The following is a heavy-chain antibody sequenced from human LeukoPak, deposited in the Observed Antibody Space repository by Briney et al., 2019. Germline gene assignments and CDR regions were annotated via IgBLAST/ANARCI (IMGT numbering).Heavy chain of an antibody. Sequence: ASVKVSCKASGYTFTGHFIHWVRLAPGRGLEWMGWINPNSGDTHYAQNFQGRVTMTRDTSISTAYMELSRLRSDDTAVYYCARDCSGGSCYGDYWGQGTLVTVSS. CDR2: INPNSGDT. J-gene: IGHJ4*02. CDR3: ARDCSGGSCYGDY. CDR1: GYTFTGHF. D-gene: IGHD2-15*01. V-gene: IGHV1-2*02.